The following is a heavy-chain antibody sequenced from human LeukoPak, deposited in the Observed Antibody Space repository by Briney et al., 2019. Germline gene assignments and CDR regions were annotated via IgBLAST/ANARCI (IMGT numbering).Heavy chain of an antibody. CDR3: ARRTIQLWHSTLNWFDP. CDR1: GDSVSSNSAA. CDR2: TYYRSKWYN. D-gene: IGHD5-18*01. Sequence: SQTLSLTCAISGDSVSSNSAAWNWIRRSPSRGLEWLGRTYYRSKWYNDYAVSVESRITINPDTSKNQFSLKLSSVTAADTAVYYCARRTIQLWHSTLNWFDPWGQGTLVTVSS. V-gene: IGHV6-1*01. J-gene: IGHJ5*02.